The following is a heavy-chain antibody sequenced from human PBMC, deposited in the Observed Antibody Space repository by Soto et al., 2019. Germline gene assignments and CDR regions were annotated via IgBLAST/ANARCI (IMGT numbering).Heavy chain of an antibody. CDR1: GYTFTSTW. V-gene: IGHV1-46*01. Sequence: ASVKVSCKASGYTFTSTWMHWVRQAPGQGLEWMGIINPYGGAATYAEKFQGRVTMTRDTSTATDYMELSSLRSEDTAVYYCARDMYYDFRSGLFDYWGQGTLVTVSS. D-gene: IGHD3-3*01. CDR2: INPYGGAA. CDR3: ARDMYYDFRSGLFDY. J-gene: IGHJ4*02.